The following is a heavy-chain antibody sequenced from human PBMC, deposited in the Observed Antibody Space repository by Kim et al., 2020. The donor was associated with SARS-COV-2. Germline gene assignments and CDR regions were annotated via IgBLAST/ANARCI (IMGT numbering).Heavy chain of an antibody. J-gene: IGHJ6*02. Sequence: RFTISRDNSKTTLYLQMNSLRAEDTAVYYCARDRIAVAGTLYYYYYGMDVWGQGTTVTVSS. D-gene: IGHD6-19*01. V-gene: IGHV3-30*01. CDR3: ARDRIAVAGTLYYYYYGMDV.